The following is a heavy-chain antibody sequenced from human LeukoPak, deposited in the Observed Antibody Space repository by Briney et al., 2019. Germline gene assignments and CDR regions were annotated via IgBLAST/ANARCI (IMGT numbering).Heavy chain of an antibody. CDR3: ARDRTNTGSYDLAY. Sequence: PGGSLRLSCAASGFTFSNYWMHWVRQAPGKGLVWVSRINSDGSSTSYADSVKGRFTISRDNAKNTLYLQMNTLRAEDTAVYNCARDRTNTGSYDLAYWGQGTLVTVSS. D-gene: IGHD1-26*01. V-gene: IGHV3-74*01. CDR1: GFTFSNYW. CDR2: INSDGSST. J-gene: IGHJ4*02.